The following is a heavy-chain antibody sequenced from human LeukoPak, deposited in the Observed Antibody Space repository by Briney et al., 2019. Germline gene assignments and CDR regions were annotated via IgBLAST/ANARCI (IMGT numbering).Heavy chain of an antibody. CDR1: GYTLTELS. Sequence: ASVKVSCKVSGYTLTELSMHWVRQAPGQGLEWMGIINPSGGSTSYAQKFQGRVTMTRDTSASTVYMELSSLRSEDTAVYYCARNLGMNSNWVAFDIWGQGTMVTVSS. J-gene: IGHJ3*02. CDR3: ARNLGMNSNWVAFDI. CDR2: INPSGGST. V-gene: IGHV1-46*01. D-gene: IGHD4-11*01.